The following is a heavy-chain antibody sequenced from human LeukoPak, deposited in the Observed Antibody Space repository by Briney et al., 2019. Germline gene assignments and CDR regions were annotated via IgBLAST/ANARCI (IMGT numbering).Heavy chain of an antibody. J-gene: IGHJ3*02. CDR1: GYTFTGYY. Sequence: GASVKVSCKASGYTFTGYYMHWVRQAPGQGLEWMGWINPNSGGTNYAQKFQGRVTMTRDTSISTAYMELSRLRSDDTAVYYCARGELGWSWTVTTWRVAFDIWGQGTMVTVSS. CDR3: ARGELGWSWTVTTWRVAFDI. V-gene: IGHV1-2*02. CDR2: INPNSGGT. D-gene: IGHD4-11*01.